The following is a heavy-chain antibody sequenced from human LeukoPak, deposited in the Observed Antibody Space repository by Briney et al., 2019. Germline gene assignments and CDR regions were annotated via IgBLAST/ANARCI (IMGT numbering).Heavy chain of an antibody. J-gene: IGHJ4*02. D-gene: IGHD3-22*01. CDR1: GFTFSNYA. CDR2: ISYDGSYK. V-gene: IGHV3-30*18. CDR3: AKDLEDSSGYYYFDY. Sequence: GGSLRLSCAASGFTFSNYAIHWVRQAPGKGLYWVALISYDGSYKSYADSVKGRFTISRDNSKNTLYLQMNSLRAEDTAVYYCAKDLEDSSGYYYFDYWGQGTLVTVSS.